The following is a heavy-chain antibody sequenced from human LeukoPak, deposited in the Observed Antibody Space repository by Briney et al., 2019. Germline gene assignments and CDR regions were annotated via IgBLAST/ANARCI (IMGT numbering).Heavy chain of an antibody. CDR1: GGSVSSGRYY. CDR3: ARAEGSSGRRIFDY. Sequence: SETLSLTCTVSGGSVSSGRYYWSWIRQPPGKGLEWIGYVYYSGTANNNPSLNSRVTVSVDTSKNQFSLRLTSLTAADTAVYYCARAEGSSGRRIFDYWGQGTLVTVSS. CDR2: VYYSGTA. V-gene: IGHV4-61*01. D-gene: IGHD6-19*01. J-gene: IGHJ4*02.